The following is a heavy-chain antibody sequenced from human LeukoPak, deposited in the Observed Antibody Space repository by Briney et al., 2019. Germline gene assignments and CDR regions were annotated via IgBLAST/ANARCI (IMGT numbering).Heavy chain of an antibody. J-gene: IGHJ4*02. CDR2: IYLSEST. CDR3: AGHEHSGILLAY. D-gene: IGHD1-26*01. V-gene: IGHV4-39*01. Sequence: SETLSLTCTVSGGSISSSSSYWAWIRQPPGKGLEWIGSIYLSESTYYNPSLNSRVTISADTSKNQFSLKLASVAAADTAVYYCAGHEHSGILLAYWGQGTLVTVSS. CDR1: GGSISSSSSY.